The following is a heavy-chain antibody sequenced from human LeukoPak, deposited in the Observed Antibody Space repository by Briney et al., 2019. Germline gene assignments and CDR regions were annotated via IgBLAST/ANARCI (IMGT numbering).Heavy chain of an antibody. Sequence: PSETLCLTCTASGGSISNYYWSWIRQPPGKGLEWIGYIHSSGRTDCNPSLKSRLAISIDTPKNHFSLRLTSVTAADTAVYFCARHSETCSGGNCFLDYFDYWGQGTLVTVSS. J-gene: IGHJ4*02. CDR2: IHSSGRT. V-gene: IGHV4-59*08. CDR3: ARHSETCSGGNCFLDYFDY. CDR1: GGSISNYY. D-gene: IGHD2-15*01.